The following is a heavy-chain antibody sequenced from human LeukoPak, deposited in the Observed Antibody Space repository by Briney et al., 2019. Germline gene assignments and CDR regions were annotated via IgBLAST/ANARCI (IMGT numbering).Heavy chain of an antibody. CDR3: ARVGTAMVTIVAPYYMDV. CDR1: GFSFSSYS. Sequence: GGSLRLSCAASGFSFSSYSMKWVRQAPGKGLEGVSSISSSSNYIYYADSVKGRFTISRDNAKNSLSLQMNSLRAEDTAVYYCARVGTAMVTIVAPYYMDVWGKGTTVTVSS. J-gene: IGHJ6*03. D-gene: IGHD5-18*01. V-gene: IGHV3-21*01. CDR2: ISSSSNYI.